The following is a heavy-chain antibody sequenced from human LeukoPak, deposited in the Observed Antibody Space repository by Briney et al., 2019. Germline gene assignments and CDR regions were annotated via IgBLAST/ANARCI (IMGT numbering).Heavy chain of an antibody. V-gene: IGHV1-8*01. J-gene: IGHJ4*02. CDR3: ARGRRYYYGSGSYLPLDY. D-gene: IGHD3-10*01. CDR2: TNPNSGNT. CDR1: GYTFTSYD. Sequence: ASVKVSCKASGYTFTSYDINWVRQATGQGLEWMGWTNPNSGNTGYAQKFQGRVTMTRNTSISTAYMELSSLRSEDTAVYYCARGRRYYYGSGSYLPLDYWGQGTLVTVSS.